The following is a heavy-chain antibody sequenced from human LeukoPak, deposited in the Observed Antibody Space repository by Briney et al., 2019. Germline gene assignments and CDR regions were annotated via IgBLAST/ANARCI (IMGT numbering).Heavy chain of an antibody. J-gene: IGHJ6*02. Sequence: PSETLSLTCTVSGDSISSYYWSWIRQSPGKGLEYIGYISNSGSTNYNPSLKSRVTISIDTSKNQFSLELSSVTAADTAVYYCARLHSNYAYYYYGMDVWGQGTTVTVSS. D-gene: IGHD4-4*01. CDR1: GDSISSYY. CDR2: ISNSGST. V-gene: IGHV4-4*08. CDR3: ARLHSNYAYYYYGMDV.